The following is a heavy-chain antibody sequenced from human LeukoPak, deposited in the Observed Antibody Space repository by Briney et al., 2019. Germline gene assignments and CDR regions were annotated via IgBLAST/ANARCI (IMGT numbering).Heavy chain of an antibody. CDR2: ISPNFGTA. Sequence: ASVKVSCKASGGTFSSYAISWVRQAPGQGLEWMGGISPNFGTANYAQKFQGRVTITTDKSTSTAYMELRSLRSEDTAGYYCARRTGGRAYDRSGYAWGLWGQGTLVTVSS. CDR3: ARRTGGRAYDRSGYAWGL. CDR1: GGTFSSYA. V-gene: IGHV1-69*05. J-gene: IGHJ4*02. D-gene: IGHD3-22*01.